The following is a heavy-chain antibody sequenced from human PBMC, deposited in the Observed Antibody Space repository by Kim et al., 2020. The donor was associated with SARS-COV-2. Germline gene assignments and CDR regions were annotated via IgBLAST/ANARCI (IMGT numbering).Heavy chain of an antibody. CDR3: ARASDRGYDSPFDY. D-gene: IGHD5-12*01. V-gene: IGHV4-34*01. J-gene: IGHJ4*02. CDR1: GGSFSGYY. Sequence: SETLSLTCAVYGGSFSGYYWSWIRQPPGKGLEWIGEINHSGSTNHNRSFKSRFTLSVDPPKKQFSLNLTSWTAADTPVYYCARASDRGYDSPFDYWGQVT. CDR2: INHSGST.